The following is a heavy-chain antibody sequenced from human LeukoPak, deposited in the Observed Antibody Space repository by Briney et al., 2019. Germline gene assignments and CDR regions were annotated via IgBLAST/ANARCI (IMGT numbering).Heavy chain of an antibody. J-gene: IGHJ4*02. V-gene: IGHV1-46*01. CDR2: INPSGGSR. CDR3: ARDLGVYDSSGYYYRGLDY. D-gene: IGHD3-22*01. Sequence: ASVKVSCKASGYTFTTYYIHWVRQAPGQGLEWMGIINPSGGSRSYAQKFQGRVTMTRDTSTSTVYMELSSLRSEDTAMYHCARDLGVYDSSGYYYRGLDYWGQGTLATVSS. CDR1: GYTFTTYY.